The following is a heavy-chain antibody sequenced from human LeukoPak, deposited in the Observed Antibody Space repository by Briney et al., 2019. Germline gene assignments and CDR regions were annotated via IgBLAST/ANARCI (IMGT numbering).Heavy chain of an antibody. CDR3: ARELIQRRPPVVGANDY. Sequence: GGSLRLSCTASGFTFGDYAMSWFRQAPGKGLEWVSSISSSSSYIYYADSVKGRFTIFRDNAKNSLYLQMNSLRAEDTAVYYCARELIQRRPPVVGANDYWGQGTLVTVSS. CDR2: ISSSSSYI. CDR1: GFTFGDYA. D-gene: IGHD1-26*01. J-gene: IGHJ4*02. V-gene: IGHV3-21*01.